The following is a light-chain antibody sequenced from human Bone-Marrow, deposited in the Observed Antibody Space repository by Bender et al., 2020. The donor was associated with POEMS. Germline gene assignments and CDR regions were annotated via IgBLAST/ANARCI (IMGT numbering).Light chain of an antibody. CDR3: CSYVGKYT. CDR2: ADD. Sequence: QSVLTQPPSASGTPGQRVTISCSGGSIGRNPINWYQQLPGTAPRLVIYADDRRPSGVPNRFSASKSGSSASLAISGLQADDEGDYYCCSYVGKYTFGGGTKLTVL. J-gene: IGLJ2*01. CDR1: SIGRNP. V-gene: IGLV1-44*01.